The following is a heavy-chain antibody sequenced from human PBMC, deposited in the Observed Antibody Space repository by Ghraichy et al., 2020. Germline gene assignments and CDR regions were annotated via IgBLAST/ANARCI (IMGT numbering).Heavy chain of an antibody. CDR1: GFTFSSYG. CDR3: ARSSSGWYGYYGMDV. Sequence: GGSLRLSCAASGFTFSSYGMHWVRQAPGKRLEWVAVIWYDGSNKYYADSVKGRFTISRDNSKNTLYLQMNSLRAEDTAVYYCARSSSGWYGYYGMDVWGQGTTVTVSS. D-gene: IGHD6-19*01. CDR2: IWYDGSNK. V-gene: IGHV3-33*01. J-gene: IGHJ6*02.